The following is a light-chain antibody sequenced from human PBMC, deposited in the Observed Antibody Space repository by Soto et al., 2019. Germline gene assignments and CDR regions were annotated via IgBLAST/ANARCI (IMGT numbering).Light chain of an antibody. Sequence: LVMTQSPLSLPVTLGQPASISCRSNESLRNSVGSPYLNWFQQRPGQSPRRLIYMVSNRDSGVPDRFGGSGSGTDFTLKISRVEAEDIGVYYCMQGRHRPFTFGPGTKVD. J-gene: IGKJ3*01. CDR3: MQGRHRPFT. CDR1: ESLRNSVGSPY. V-gene: IGKV2-30*01. CDR2: MVS.